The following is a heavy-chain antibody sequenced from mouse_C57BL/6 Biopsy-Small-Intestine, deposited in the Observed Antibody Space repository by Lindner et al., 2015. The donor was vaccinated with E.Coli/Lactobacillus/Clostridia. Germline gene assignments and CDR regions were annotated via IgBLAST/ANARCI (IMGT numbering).Heavy chain of an antibody. CDR1: GYTFTNYV. V-gene: IGHV1-14*01. Sequence: VQLQESGPELVKPGASVKMSCKASGYTFTNYVMHWVKQEPGQGLEWIGYINPYNADTKYNEKFKGKATLTSGKSSSTAYMELSSLTSEDSAVYYCTREAYYYDGSSPFSFWGQGTLVTVSA. J-gene: IGHJ3*01. CDR3: TREAYYYDGSSPFSF. CDR2: INPYNADT. D-gene: IGHD1-1*01.